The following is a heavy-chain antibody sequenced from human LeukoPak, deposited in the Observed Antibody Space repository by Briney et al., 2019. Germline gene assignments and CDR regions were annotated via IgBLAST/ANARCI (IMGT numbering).Heavy chain of an antibody. J-gene: IGHJ4*02. Sequence: ASVTVSCKASGYTFTIYDIHWVRQAPGQGLEWMGWMNPNSGNTGYAQKFQGRVTMTRNTSISTAYMELSSLRSEDTAVYYCARSRGGRELLWFGELLSPPDYWGQGTLVTVSS. D-gene: IGHD3-10*01. CDR1: GYTFTIYD. CDR3: ARSRGGRELLWFGELLSPPDY. CDR2: MNPNSGNT. V-gene: IGHV1-8*01.